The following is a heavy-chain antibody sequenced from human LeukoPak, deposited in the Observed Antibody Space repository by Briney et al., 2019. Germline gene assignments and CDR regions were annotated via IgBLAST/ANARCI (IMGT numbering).Heavy chain of an antibody. CDR2: FYYSGST. D-gene: IGHD3-22*01. CDR1: GGSISSTNYY. Sequence: SETLSLTCTVSGGSISSTNYYWGCIRQPPGKGLEWIGSFYYSGSTYYNPSFKSRVTISVDRSMNQFYLRMSSVTAADTAVYYCARLNYDSGGYYGVPIWFDPWGPGTLVTVSS. CDR3: ARLNYDSGGYYGVPIWFDP. J-gene: IGHJ5*02. V-gene: IGHV4-39*01.